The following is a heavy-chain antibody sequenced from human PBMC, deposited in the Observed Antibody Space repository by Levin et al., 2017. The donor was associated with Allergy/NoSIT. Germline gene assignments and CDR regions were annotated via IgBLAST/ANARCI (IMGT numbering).Heavy chain of an antibody. CDR1: GYRFTNYW. Sequence: GGSLRLSCKGSGYRFTNYWIGWVRQMPGKGLEWMGIIYPGDSDTRYSPSFQGQVTISADKSTSTAYVQWSSLKASDTAIYYCARHYGSRSRDAFDIWGQGTMVTVSS. D-gene: IGHD3-10*01. CDR2: IYPGDSDT. CDR3: ARHYGSRSRDAFDI. V-gene: IGHV5-51*01. J-gene: IGHJ3*02.